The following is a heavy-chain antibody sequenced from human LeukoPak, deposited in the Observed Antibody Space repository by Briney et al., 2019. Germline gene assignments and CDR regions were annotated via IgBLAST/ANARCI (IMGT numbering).Heavy chain of an antibody. CDR2: IYYSGST. Sequence: PSETLSLTCTVSGVSISSSSYYWGRIPQPPGKGLEWIGSIYYSGSTYYNPSLKSRVTISVDTSKNQFSLKLSSVTAADTAVYYCARGYGLDYWGQGTLVTVSS. CDR1: GVSISSSSYY. V-gene: IGHV4-39*01. J-gene: IGHJ4*02. CDR3: ARGYGLDY. D-gene: IGHD5-18*01.